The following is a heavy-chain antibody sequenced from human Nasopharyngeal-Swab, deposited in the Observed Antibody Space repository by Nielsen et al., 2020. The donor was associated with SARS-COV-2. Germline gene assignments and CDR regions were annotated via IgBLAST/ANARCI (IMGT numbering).Heavy chain of an antibody. Sequence: GGSLRLSCAASGFTFSSYGMHWVRQAPGKGLEWVAAMPYDGSNEYYADSVKGRFTISRDNSKDTLHLQMTRLRVQDTAVYYCAKVPTRTLAWYYFDDWGQGTLVTVSS. V-gene: IGHV3-30*18. CDR3: AKVPTRTLAWYYFDD. D-gene: IGHD5-12*01. J-gene: IGHJ4*02. CDR1: GFTFSSYG. CDR2: MPYDGSNE.